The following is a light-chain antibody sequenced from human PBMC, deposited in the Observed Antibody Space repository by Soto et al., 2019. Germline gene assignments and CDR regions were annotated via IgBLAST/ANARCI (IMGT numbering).Light chain of an antibody. CDR3: SSYTSSSTFYV. CDR1: SSDVGGFNY. CDR2: EVN. Sequence: HSALTQPASVSGSPGQSITISCTGTSSDVGGFNYVSWYQQHPGKAPKLMIYEVNNRPSGVSNRFSGSKSGNTASLTISGFQAEDEADYYCSSYTSSSTFYVFGSGTKVTVL. J-gene: IGLJ1*01. V-gene: IGLV2-14*01.